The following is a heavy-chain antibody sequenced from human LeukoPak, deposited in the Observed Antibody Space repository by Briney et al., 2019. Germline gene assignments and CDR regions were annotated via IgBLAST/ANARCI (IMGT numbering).Heavy chain of an antibody. V-gene: IGHV3-23*01. CDR1: GFTFSSYE. D-gene: IGHD6-13*01. J-gene: IGHJ4*02. CDR2: ISGSGGST. CDR3: AKAPLYSSSPYYFDY. Sequence: GGSLRLSCAASGFTFSSYEMNWVRQAPGKGLEWVSAISGSGGSTYYADSVKGRFTISRDNSKNTLYLQMNSLRAEDTAVYYCAKAPLYSSSPYYFDYWGQGTLVTISS.